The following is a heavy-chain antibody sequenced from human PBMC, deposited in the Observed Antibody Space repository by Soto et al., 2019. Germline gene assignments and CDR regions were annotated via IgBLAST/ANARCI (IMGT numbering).Heavy chain of an antibody. D-gene: IGHD3-22*01. V-gene: IGHV4-39*01. Sequence: SETLSLTCTVSGGSISSSSYYWGWIRQPPGKGLEWIGSIYYSGSTYYNPSLKSRVTISVETSKNQFSLKLSSVTAADTAVYYCARGFANYYDSSGYYGYFDYWGQGTLVTVSS. CDR1: GGSISSSSYY. J-gene: IGHJ4*02. CDR3: ARGFANYYDSSGYYGYFDY. CDR2: IYYSGST.